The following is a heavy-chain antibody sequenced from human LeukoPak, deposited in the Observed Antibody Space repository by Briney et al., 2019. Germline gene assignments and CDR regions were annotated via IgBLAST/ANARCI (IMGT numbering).Heavy chain of an antibody. CDR3: ARDLGDYYFDY. CDR1: GFTFSSYG. V-gene: IGHV3-33*01. CDR2: IWYDGRNK. Sequence: GGSLRLSCAASGFTFSSYGMHWVRQAPGKGLEWVAVIWYDGRNKYYVDSVKGRFTMSRDNSKNTLYLQMNSLRAEDTAVYYCARDLGDYYFDYWGQGTLVTVSS. J-gene: IGHJ4*02.